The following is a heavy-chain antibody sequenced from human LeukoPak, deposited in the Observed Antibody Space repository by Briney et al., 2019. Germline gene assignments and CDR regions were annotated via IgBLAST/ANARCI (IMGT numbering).Heavy chain of an antibody. CDR3: ARARRDSSGYYYRYFDY. CDR1: GFTFSSYG. V-gene: IGHV3-53*01. Sequence: PGGTLRLSCAASGFTFSSYGMSWVRQAPGKGLEWVSVIYSGGSTYYADSVKGRFTISRDNSKNTLYLQMNSLRAEDTAVYYCARARRDSSGYYYRYFDYWGQGTLVTVSS. J-gene: IGHJ4*02. CDR2: IYSGGST. D-gene: IGHD3-22*01.